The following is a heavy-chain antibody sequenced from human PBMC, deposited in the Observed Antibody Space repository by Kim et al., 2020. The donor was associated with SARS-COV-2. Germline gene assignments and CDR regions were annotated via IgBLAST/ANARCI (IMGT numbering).Heavy chain of an antibody. V-gene: IGHV4-34*01. D-gene: IGHD6-13*01. CDR2: INHSGST. CDR3: ARGRGSSWHHYFDY. Sequence: SETLSLTCAVYGGSFSGYYWSWIRQPPGKGLEWIGEINHSGSTNYNPSLKSRVTISVDTSKNQFSLKLSSVTAADTAVYYCARGRGSSWHHYFDYWDQGT. CDR1: GGSFSGYY. J-gene: IGHJ4*02.